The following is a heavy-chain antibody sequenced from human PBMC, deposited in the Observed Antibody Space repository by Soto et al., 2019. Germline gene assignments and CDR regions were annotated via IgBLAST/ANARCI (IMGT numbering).Heavy chain of an antibody. CDR1: GGTFSSYT. D-gene: IGHD6-13*01. J-gene: IGHJ6*03. CDR3: ATQLVDYYYYYMDV. V-gene: IGHV1-69*02. CDR2: IIPILGIA. Sequence: SVKVSCKASGGTFSSYTISWVRQAPGQGLGWMGRIIPILGIANYAQKFQGRVTITADKSTSTAYMELSSLRSEDTAVYYCATQLVDYYYYYMDVWGKGTTVTVSS.